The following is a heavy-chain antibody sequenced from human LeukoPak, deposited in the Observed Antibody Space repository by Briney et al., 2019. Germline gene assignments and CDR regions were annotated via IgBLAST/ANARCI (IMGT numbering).Heavy chain of an antibody. D-gene: IGHD4-17*01. CDR2: IYSSGST. V-gene: IGHV4-39*01. Sequence: SETLSLTCTVSGGSMSSSEYYWGWIRQPPGKGLEWIGSIYSSGSTYYNPSLRSRVTMSVDTSKDQFSLKLSSVTAADTAVYYCGRRGYGVGFQYWGQGTLVTVSS. CDR3: GRRGYGVGFQY. CDR1: GGSMSSSEYY. J-gene: IGHJ1*01.